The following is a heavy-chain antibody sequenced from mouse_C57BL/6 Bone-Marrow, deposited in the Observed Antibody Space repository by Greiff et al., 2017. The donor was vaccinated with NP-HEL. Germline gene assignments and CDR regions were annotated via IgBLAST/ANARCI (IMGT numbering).Heavy chain of an antibody. J-gene: IGHJ3*01. V-gene: IGHV14-1*01. CDR1: GFNINDYY. D-gene: IGHD2-2*01. CDR3: TYGYEAY. Sequence: EVQLQQSGAELVRPGASVKLSCTASGFNINDYYMHWVKQRPEQGLEWIGGIDPEDGDTEYDPKFKGKATMTADTSYNTAYLQLSSLTSEDTAVYYCTYGYEAYWGQGTLVTVSA. CDR2: IDPEDGDT.